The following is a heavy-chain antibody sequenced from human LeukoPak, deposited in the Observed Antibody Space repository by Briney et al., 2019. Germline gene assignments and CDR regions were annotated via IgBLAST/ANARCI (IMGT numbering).Heavy chain of an antibody. J-gene: IGHJ4*02. CDR3: ARGKSGVVVY. CDR1: GFTFSPYW. Sequence: GGSLRLSCAASGFTFSPYWMHWARQAPGKGLVWVSRINGDGSSTSYADSVKGRVTISRDNAKNTLYLQMNSLRAEDTAVFYCARGKSGVVVYWGQGTLVTVSS. V-gene: IGHV3-74*01. D-gene: IGHD3-3*01. CDR2: INGDGSST.